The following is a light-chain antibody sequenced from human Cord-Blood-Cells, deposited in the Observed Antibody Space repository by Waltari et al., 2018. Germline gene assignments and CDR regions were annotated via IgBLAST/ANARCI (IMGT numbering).Light chain of an antibody. J-gene: IGKJ3*01. CDR3: QQYGSSIFT. CDR1: QSVSSSY. Sequence: GERATLSCRASQSVSSSYLAWYQQKPGQAPRLLIYGASSRATGIPDRFSGSGSGTDFTLTISRLEPEDFAVYYCQQYGSSIFTFGPGTKVDIK. V-gene: IGKV3-20*01. CDR2: GAS.